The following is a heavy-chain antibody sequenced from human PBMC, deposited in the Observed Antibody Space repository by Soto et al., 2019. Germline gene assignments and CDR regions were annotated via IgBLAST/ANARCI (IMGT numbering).Heavy chain of an antibody. CDR3: VRGVQITIFGN. CDR2: IYYSGST. Sequence: QVKLQESGPGLVKPSQTLSLTCTVSGGSISSGDYYWSWIRQPPGKGLEWIGYIYYSGSTYYNPSLKSRVPISVDTSKNQFSLKLSSVTAADTAVYYCVRGVQITIFGNWGQGTLVTVSS. V-gene: IGHV4-30-4*01. CDR1: GGSISSGDYY. D-gene: IGHD3-3*01. J-gene: IGHJ4*02.